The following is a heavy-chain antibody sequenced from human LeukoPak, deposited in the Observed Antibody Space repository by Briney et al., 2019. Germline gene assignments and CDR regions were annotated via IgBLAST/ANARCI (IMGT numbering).Heavy chain of an antibody. CDR1: GVSINSNTYY. CDR3: VRSAPTLGYCSTSSCSYWSFDL. CDR2: FYYTATT. V-gene: IGHV4-39*07. Sequence: LETLSLTCTVSGVSINSNTYYWGWVRQPPGKGLEWIASFYYTATTYYNPSLKRRVNISIDTSKNQFSLKLMSVTAADTAVYYCVRSAPTLGYCSTSSCSYWSFDLWGRGTLVTVSS. D-gene: IGHD2-2*01. J-gene: IGHJ2*01.